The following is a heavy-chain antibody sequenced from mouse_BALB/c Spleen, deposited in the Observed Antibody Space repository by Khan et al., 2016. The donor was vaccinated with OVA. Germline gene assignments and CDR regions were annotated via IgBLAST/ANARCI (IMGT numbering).Heavy chain of an antibody. J-gene: IGHJ2*01. CDR2: ISYSGRT. D-gene: IGHD1-1*01. V-gene: IGHV3-2*02. Sequence: EVQLQESGPGLVKPSQSLSLTCTVTGYSITSDYAWNWIRQFPGNKLEWMGYISYSGRTSYNPSLKSRISITRDPSKNQSFLQLNSVTTEDTATYYCARSVTITTVVATDVDYWGQGTTLTVSS. CDR1: GYSITSDYA. CDR3: ARSVTITTVVATDVDY.